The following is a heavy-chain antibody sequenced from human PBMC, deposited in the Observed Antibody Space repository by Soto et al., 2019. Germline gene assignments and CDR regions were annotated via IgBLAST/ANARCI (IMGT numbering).Heavy chain of an antibody. CDR1: GGSISSGGYY. D-gene: IGHD6-13*01. J-gene: IGHJ6*02. CDR2: IYYSGST. CDR3: ARATYPQQLVRGPPPPYYYYYGMDV. Sequence: TWSLTCPVSGGSISSGGYYWSWIRQHPGKGLEGIGDIYYSGSTYYNPSLKSRVTISVDTSKNQFSLKLSPVTAADTAVYYCARATYPQQLVRGPPPPYYYYYGMDVWGQGTTVTVSS. V-gene: IGHV4-31*03.